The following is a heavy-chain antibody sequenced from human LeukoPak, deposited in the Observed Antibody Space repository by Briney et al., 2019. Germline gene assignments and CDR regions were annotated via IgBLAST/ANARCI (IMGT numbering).Heavy chain of an antibody. CDR2: IRYDGSNK. V-gene: IGHV3-30*02. CDR1: GFTFSSYG. J-gene: IGHJ5*02. D-gene: IGHD3-10*01. Sequence: GGSLRLSCAASGFTFSSYGMHWVCPAPGKGLEWVAFIRYDGSNKYYADSVKGRFTISRDNSKNTLYLQMNSLRAEDTAVYYCVKDGRALLWFGESPNWFDPWGQGTLVTVSS. CDR3: VKDGRALLWFGESPNWFDP.